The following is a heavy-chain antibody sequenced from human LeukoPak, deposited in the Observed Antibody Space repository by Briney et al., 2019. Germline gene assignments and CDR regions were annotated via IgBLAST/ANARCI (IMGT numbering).Heavy chain of an antibody. CDR2: ISAGGDST. Sequence: PGGSLRLSCAASEFTFSNFAMTWVRQAPGKGLQWVSTISAGGDSTHYADSVKGRFTISRDNSKNTVDLQMNSLRAEDTAVYYCAKDLFKYRGLGPTTRHYYYYMDVWGKGTTVTVSS. CDR3: AKDLFKYRGLGPTTRHYYYYMDV. CDR1: EFTFSNFA. D-gene: IGHD1-26*01. J-gene: IGHJ6*03. V-gene: IGHV3-23*01.